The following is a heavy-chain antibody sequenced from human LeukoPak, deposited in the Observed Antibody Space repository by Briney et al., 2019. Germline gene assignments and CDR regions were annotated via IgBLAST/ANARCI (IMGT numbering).Heavy chain of an antibody. CDR2: ISGSGGST. D-gene: IGHD1-14*01. V-gene: IGHV3-23*01. CDR3: AKDTDRDGYYYYYGMDV. Sequence: TGGSLRLSCAASGFTLSSYAMSWVRQAPGKGLEWVSAISGSGGSTYYADSVKGRFTISRDNSKNTLYLQMNSLRAEDTAVYYCAKDTDRDGYYYYYGMDVWGQGTTVTVS. CDR1: GFTLSSYA. J-gene: IGHJ6*02.